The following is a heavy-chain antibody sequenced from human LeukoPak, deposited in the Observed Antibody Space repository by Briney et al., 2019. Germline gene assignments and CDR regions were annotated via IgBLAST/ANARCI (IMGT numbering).Heavy chain of an antibody. CDR3: ARVEDYDILTGFDY. CDR2: ISGSGGST. V-gene: IGHV3-23*01. CDR1: GFTFSSYA. J-gene: IGHJ4*02. D-gene: IGHD3-9*01. Sequence: GGSLRLSCAASGFTFSSYAMSWVRQAPGKGLGWVSAISGSGGSTYYADSVKGRFTISRDNSKNTLYLQMNSLRAEDTAVYYCARVEDYDILTGFDYWGQGTLVTVSS.